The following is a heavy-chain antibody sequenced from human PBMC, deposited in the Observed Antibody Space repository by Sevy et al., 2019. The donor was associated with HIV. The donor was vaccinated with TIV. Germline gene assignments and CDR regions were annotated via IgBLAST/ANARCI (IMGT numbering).Heavy chain of an antibody. CDR3: ARDSSLTYCGGDCSLKSYFDY. CDR1: GFTFSSYT. D-gene: IGHD2-21*02. J-gene: IGHJ4*02. CDR2: ISSSSGYI. V-gene: IGHV3-21*01. Sequence: GGSRRLSCAASGFTFSSYTVNWVRQAPGKGLEWVSSISSSSGYIYYADSVKGRFTISRDNAKSSLYLQMNSLRAEDTAVYYCARDSSLTYCGGDCSLKSYFDYWGPGTLVTVSS.